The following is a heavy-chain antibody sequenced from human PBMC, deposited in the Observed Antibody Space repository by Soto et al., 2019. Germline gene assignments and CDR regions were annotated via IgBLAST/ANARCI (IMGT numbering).Heavy chain of an antibody. CDR2: INPNTGGA. CDR3: ARDLVVDGPDNYGMDV. CDR1: GYTFGAFY. V-gene: IGHV1-2*02. Sequence: QVQLVQSGAEVKKPGASVKLSCMPSGYTFGAFYIHWVRQAPGQGLEWMGWINPNTGGANYAQNLQGRISMTRDTSISTVCKQLNRLRSDDTALYYCARDLVVDGPDNYGMDVWGQGTTVTVSS. D-gene: IGHD2-15*01. J-gene: IGHJ6*02.